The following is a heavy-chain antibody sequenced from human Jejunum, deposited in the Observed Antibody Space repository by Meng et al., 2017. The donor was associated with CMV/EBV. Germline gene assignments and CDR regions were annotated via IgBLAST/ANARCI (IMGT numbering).Heavy chain of an antibody. V-gene: IGHV4-4*07. Sequence: QVQIQESGQGRVKPSETLALTCTVSGGSRSNYYWSWIRQPAGKGLENIGRIYSSGTTKYNPSLNSRVTMSVDTSKNKFSLKVRSVTAADTAVYLCARHEVVGTAIFDYWGQGTLVTVSS. CDR2: IYSSGTT. CDR3: ARHEVVGTAIFDY. J-gene: IGHJ4*02. CDR1: GGSRSNYY. D-gene: IGHD6-19*01.